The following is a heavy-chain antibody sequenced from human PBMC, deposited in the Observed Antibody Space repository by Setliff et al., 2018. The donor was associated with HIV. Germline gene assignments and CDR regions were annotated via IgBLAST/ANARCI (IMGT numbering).Heavy chain of an antibody. CDR1: GFTFSSYW. J-gene: IGHJ4*02. V-gene: IGHV3-7*01. CDR2: IKQDGSEK. Sequence: GGSLRLSCAASGFTFSSYWMSWVRQAPGKGLEWVANIKQDGSEKYYVDSVKGRFTISRDNAKNSLYLQMNSLRAEDTAVYYCARVVGPKYPPLVSRAREFDYWGQGMLVTVSS. D-gene: IGHD2-2*01. CDR3: ARVVGPKYPPLVSRAREFDY.